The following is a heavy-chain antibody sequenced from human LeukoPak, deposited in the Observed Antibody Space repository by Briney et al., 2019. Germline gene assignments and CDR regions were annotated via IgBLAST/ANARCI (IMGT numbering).Heavy chain of an antibody. CDR2: ISANNGNT. Sequence: ASVKVSCKASGYTFISYGISWVRQAPGQGLEWMGWISANNGNTQYSQKFQGRVTMTTDTSTSTAYMALRSLTSDDTAVYYCARGRGFGELLDLLHWGQGTLVTVSP. CDR3: ARGRGFGELLDLLH. V-gene: IGHV1-18*01. CDR1: GYTFISYG. J-gene: IGHJ4*02. D-gene: IGHD3-10*01.